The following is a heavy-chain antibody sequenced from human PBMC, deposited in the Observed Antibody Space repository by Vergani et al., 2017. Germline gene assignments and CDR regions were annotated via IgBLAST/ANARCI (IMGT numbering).Heavy chain of an antibody. CDR2: IYPGDSDT. CDR1: GYSFTSYW. J-gene: IGHJ4*02. V-gene: IGHV5-51*03. CDR3: ASHEGSDYGDXVRWGWGVRGVEGYFDY. D-gene: IGHD4-17*01. Sequence: EVQLVQSGAEVKKPGESLKISCKGSGYSFTSYWIGWVRQMPGKGLEWMGIIYPGDSDTRYSPSFQGQVTISADKSISTAYLQWSSLKASDTAMYYCASHEGSDYGDXVRWGWGVRGVEGYFDYWGQGTLVTVSS.